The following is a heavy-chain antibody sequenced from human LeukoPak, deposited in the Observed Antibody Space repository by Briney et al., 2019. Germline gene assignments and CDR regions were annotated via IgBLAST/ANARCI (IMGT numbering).Heavy chain of an antibody. CDR2: IFYSGST. CDR1: SGSISTSNYY. Sequence: SETLSLTCTVSSGSISTSNYYWCWVRQPPGKALEWIGNIFYSGSTYYNPSLKSRVTITVDTSKNQFSLKLSSVTAADTAVYYCARLAASYGCCSGGSWHILRSLYYLDYWGQGTLVTVSS. D-gene: IGHD2-15*01. CDR3: ARLAASYGCCSGGSWHILRSLYYLDY. V-gene: IGHV4-39*01. J-gene: IGHJ4*02.